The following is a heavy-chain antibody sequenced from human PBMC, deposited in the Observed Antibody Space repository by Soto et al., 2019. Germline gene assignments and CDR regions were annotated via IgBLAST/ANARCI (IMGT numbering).Heavy chain of an antibody. J-gene: IGHJ3*02. CDR1: GITFRTSG. Sequence: QVQLVEFGGGMVQPGRSLSLSCAASGITFRTSGMHWVRQAPGKGLEWVAVMWYDGATKYYGESVKGRFTISRDTYTNTVYLEMNSLRVDDTAVYYCVRDISRSGNYKNDAFQIWGQGTMVTVSS. CDR3: VRDISRSGNYKNDAFQI. V-gene: IGHV3-33*01. D-gene: IGHD3-10*01. CDR2: MWYDGATK.